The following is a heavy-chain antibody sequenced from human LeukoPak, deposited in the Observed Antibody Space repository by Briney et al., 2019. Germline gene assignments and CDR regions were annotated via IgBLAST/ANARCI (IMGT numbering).Heavy chain of an antibody. V-gene: IGHV3-23*01. CDR2: ISGSGGST. Sequence: GGSLRLSCAASGFTFSSYAMSWVRQAPGKGLEWVSAISGSGGSTYYADSVKGRFTISRDNSKNTLYLQMNSLRAEDTAVYYCAKGGEYSSGWYRFDYWGQGTLVTVSS. J-gene: IGHJ4*02. D-gene: IGHD6-19*01. CDR3: AKGGEYSSGWYRFDY. CDR1: GFTFSSYA.